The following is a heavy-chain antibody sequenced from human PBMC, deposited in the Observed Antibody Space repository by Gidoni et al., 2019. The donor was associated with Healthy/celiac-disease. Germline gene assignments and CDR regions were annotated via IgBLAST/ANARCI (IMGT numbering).Heavy chain of an antibody. V-gene: IGHV3-30-3*01. Sequence: QVQLVESGGGVVQPGRSLRLSCAASGFPFRSYAMPWVRQAPGKGLVWVAVISYDGSNKYYADSVKGRFTISRDNSKNTLYLQMNSLRAEDTAVYYCASPRRIRGYVDADYWYFDLWGRGTLVTVSS. CDR2: ISYDGSNK. J-gene: IGHJ2*01. CDR1: GFPFRSYA. CDR3: ASPRRIRGYVDADYWYFDL. D-gene: IGHD3-10*01.